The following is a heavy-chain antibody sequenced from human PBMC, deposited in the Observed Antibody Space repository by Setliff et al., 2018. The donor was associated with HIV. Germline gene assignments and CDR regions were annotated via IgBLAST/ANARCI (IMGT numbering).Heavy chain of an antibody. V-gene: IGHV4-38-2*01. J-gene: IGHJ4*02. Sequence: SETLSLTCAASGYSISSGCYWGWIRQPPGKGLEWIGSMYHTGSTYYSPSLNSRFTISVDTSKNQFSLKLRSVTAADTAVYNCARQPLYNDYDWRSYYFDYWGQGSLVTVSS. D-gene: IGHD5-12*01. CDR2: MYHTGST. CDR3: ARQPLYNDYDWRSYYFDY. CDR1: GYSISSGCY.